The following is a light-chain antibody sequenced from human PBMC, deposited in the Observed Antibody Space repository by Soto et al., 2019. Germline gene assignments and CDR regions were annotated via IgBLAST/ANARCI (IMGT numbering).Light chain of an antibody. J-gene: IGLJ3*02. CDR3: AAWDASLNAWV. Sequence: QSVLTQRPSESGTPGQRVTISCSGSSSNIGSNSVTWFQQLPGTAPNLLISNNNQRPSGVPDRFSGSKSGTSASLAINGLQSEDEADYFCAAWDASLNAWVFGGGTKLTVL. CDR2: NNN. CDR1: SSNIGSNS. V-gene: IGLV1-44*01.